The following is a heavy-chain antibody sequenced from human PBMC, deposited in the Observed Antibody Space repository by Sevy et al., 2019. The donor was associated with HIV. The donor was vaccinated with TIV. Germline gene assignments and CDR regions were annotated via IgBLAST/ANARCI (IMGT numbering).Heavy chain of an antibody. CDR2: ISWNSGSI. CDR3: ARGGAFRFLEWLLEGDAFDI. Sequence: GGSLRLSCAASGFTFDDYAMHWVRQAPGKGLEWVSGISWNSGSIGYADSVKGRFTISRDNAKNSLYLQMNSLRAEDTALYYCARGGAFRFLEWLLEGDAFDIWGQGTMVTVSS. CDR1: GFTFDDYA. D-gene: IGHD3-3*01. J-gene: IGHJ3*02. V-gene: IGHV3-9*01.